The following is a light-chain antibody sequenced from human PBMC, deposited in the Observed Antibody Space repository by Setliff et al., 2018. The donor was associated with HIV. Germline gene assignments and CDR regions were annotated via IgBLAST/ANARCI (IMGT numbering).Light chain of an antibody. J-gene: IGLJ1*01. V-gene: IGLV2-11*01. CDR2: GVD. CDR1: SSDIGAYDY. Sequence: QSALTQPRSVSGSRGQSITFSCTGTSSDIGAYDYVPWYQQHPGKAPKLMTYGVDKRPSGVPTRFSGFKSGNTASLTIYGLQPEDEADYFCCSYAGSNIFVFGKGTKV. CDR3: CSYAGSNIFV.